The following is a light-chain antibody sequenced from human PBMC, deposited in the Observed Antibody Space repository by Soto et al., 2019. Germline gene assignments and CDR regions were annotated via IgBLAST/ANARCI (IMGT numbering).Light chain of an antibody. V-gene: IGKV1-5*03. CDR2: KAS. Sequence: DIQMTQSPSTLSASVGDRVTITCRASQSISSWLAWYQQKPGKAPKLLIYKASSLESGVPSRFSGSGSGTEFTLTSSSLQPDDFATYSCQQYNSYPRTCGQGTQVEIK. CDR3: QQYNSYPRT. CDR1: QSISSW. J-gene: IGKJ1*01.